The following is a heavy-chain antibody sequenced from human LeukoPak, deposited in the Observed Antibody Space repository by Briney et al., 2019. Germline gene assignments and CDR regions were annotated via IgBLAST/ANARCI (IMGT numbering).Heavy chain of an antibody. Sequence: PSETLSLTCAVSGGSISSSNWWSWIRQPPGKGLEWIGEIYHSGSTNYNPSLKSRVTISVDKSKTQFSLKLSSVTAADTAVYYCARGILWFGELYGAAQYYMDVWGKGTTVTISS. D-gene: IGHD3-10*01. CDR2: IYHSGST. CDR1: GGSISSSNW. J-gene: IGHJ6*03. V-gene: IGHV4-4*02. CDR3: ARGILWFGELYGAAQYYMDV.